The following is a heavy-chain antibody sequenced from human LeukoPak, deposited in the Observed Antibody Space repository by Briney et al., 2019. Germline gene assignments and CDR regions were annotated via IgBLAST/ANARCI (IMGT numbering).Heavy chain of an antibody. V-gene: IGHV4-30-2*01. Sequence: SDPLCLTFAPSTGSIGSGGYSWIYIRQPPGMKLEWIGYIYHSGSTYYNPSLKSRVTISVDRSKNQFSLKLSSVTAADTAVYYCARGHTTTNDAFDIWGQGTMVTVSS. CDR3: ARGHTTTNDAFDI. CDR2: IYHSGST. J-gene: IGHJ3*02. CDR1: TGSIGSGGYS. D-gene: IGHD1-1*01.